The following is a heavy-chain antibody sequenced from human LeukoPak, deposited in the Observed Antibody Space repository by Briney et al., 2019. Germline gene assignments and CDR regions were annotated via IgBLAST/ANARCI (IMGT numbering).Heavy chain of an antibody. Sequence: SQTLSLTCTVSGGSISSGDYYWSWIRQPPGKGLEWIGYIYYSGSTYYNPSLKSRVTISIDTSKNQFSLKLSSVTAADTAVYYCARTHYYDSSAVGDWGQGTLVTVSS. CDR3: ARTHYYDSSAVGD. V-gene: IGHV4-30-4*01. D-gene: IGHD3-22*01. CDR2: IYYSGST. J-gene: IGHJ4*02. CDR1: GGSISSGDYY.